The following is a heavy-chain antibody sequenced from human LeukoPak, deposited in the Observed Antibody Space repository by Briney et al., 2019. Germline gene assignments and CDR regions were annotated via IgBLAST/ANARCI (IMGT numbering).Heavy chain of an antibody. D-gene: IGHD1-26*01. CDR1: GFTFSSYA. V-gene: IGHV3-30-3*01. CDR2: ISYDGSNK. CDR3: ARDFIVVATYFDY. J-gene: IGHJ4*02. Sequence: GGSLRLSSAASGFTFSSYAMHWVRQAPGKWLEWVAVISYDGSNKYYADSVKGRFTISRDNSKNTLYLQMNSLRAEDTAVYYCARDFIVVATYFDYWGQGTLVTVSS.